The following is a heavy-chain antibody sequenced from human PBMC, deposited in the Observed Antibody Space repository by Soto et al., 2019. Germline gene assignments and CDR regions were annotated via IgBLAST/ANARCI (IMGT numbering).Heavy chain of an antibody. Sequence: QVQLVESGGGVVQPGRSLRLSCAASGFNISNYGCHWVRQAPGKGLEWVAVISYDGSNKYYADFVKGRFTISRDNSKNTLYLQMNSLGAEDTAVFYCATPAGLAPAHYYGMDVWGQGTTVTVSS. CDR1: GFNISNYG. V-gene: IGHV3-30*03. J-gene: IGHJ6*02. CDR2: ISYDGSNK. D-gene: IGHD2-2*01. CDR3: ATPAGLAPAHYYGMDV.